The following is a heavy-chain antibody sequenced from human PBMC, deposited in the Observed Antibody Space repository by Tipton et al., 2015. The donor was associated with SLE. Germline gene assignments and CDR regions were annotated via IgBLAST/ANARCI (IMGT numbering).Heavy chain of an antibody. CDR2: ISHSGSV. CDR1: GYSISSNYY. D-gene: IGHD6-6*01. J-gene: IGHJ4*02. CDR3: ARGVTRPGSSGV. V-gene: IGHV4-38-2*02. Sequence: TLSLTCTVSGYSISSNYYWGWIRQSPGKGLEWIGSISHSGSVYYNPALNSRVTISIDTSRNRFSLKLSSVTAADTAVYYCARGVTRPGSSGVWGQGMLVTVSS.